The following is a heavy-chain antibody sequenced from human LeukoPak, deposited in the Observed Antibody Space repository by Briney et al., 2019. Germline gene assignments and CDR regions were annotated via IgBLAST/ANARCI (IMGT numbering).Heavy chain of an antibody. J-gene: IGHJ4*02. Sequence: SETLSLTCAVYGGSFSGYYWSWIRQHPGKGLEWIGYIYYSGSTYYNPSLKSRVTISVDTSKNQFSLKLSSVTAADTAVYYCARQGTGGFDYWGQGTLVTVSS. CDR2: IYYSGST. CDR1: GGSFSGYY. V-gene: IGHV4-31*11. CDR3: ARQGTGGFDY. D-gene: IGHD3/OR15-3a*01.